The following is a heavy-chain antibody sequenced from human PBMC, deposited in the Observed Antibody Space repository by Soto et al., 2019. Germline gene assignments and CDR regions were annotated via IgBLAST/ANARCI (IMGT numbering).Heavy chain of an antibody. Sequence: GGSLRLSCSASGFTFSSYAMHWVRQAPGKGLEYVSAISSNGGSTYYADSVKGRFTISRDNSKNTLYLQMSSLRAEDTAVYYCVKSDQRGYSYGSIDYWGQGTLVTVSS. CDR1: GFTFSSYA. CDR2: ISSNGGST. D-gene: IGHD5-18*01. J-gene: IGHJ4*02. CDR3: VKSDQRGYSYGSIDY. V-gene: IGHV3-64D*08.